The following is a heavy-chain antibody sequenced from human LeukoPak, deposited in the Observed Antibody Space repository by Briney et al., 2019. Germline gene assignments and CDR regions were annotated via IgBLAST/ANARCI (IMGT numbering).Heavy chain of an antibody. J-gene: IGHJ4*02. D-gene: IGHD3-22*01. CDR3: ARDTASVSSYDSNFDY. V-gene: IGHV3-21*01. Sequence: GGSLRLSCAASGFTFSSYSMNWVRQAPGKGLEWVSSISTSSSYIYYADSVQGRFTISRDNAKTSLYLQMNSLGAEDTAVYYCARDTASVSSYDSNFDYWGQGTLVTVSS. CDR2: ISTSSSYI. CDR1: GFTFSSYS.